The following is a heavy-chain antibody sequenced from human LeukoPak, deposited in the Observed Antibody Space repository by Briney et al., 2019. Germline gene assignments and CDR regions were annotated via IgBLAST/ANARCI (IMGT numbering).Heavy chain of an antibody. CDR1: GGTFSSYA. CDR3: ATAKRVGSPPYYYDSSGYYGFDY. J-gene: IGHJ4*02. D-gene: IGHD3-22*01. Sequence: GASVKVSCKASGGTFSSYAISWVRQAPGQGLEWMGGIIPIFGTTNYAQKFQGRVTITTDESTSTAYMELSSLRSEDTAVYYCATAKRVGSPPYYYDSSGYYGFDYWGQGTLVTVSS. CDR2: IIPIFGTT. V-gene: IGHV1-69*05.